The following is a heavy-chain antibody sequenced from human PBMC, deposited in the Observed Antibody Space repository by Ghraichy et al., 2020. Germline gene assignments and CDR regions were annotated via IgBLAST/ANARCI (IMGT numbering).Heavy chain of an antibody. Sequence: GGSLRLSCAASGFTVSSNYMSWVRQAPGKGLEWVSVIYSGGSTYYADSVKGRFTISRDNSKNTLYLQMNSLRAEDTAVYYCARGFVEYSSGWFPFDYWGQGTLVTVSS. CDR3: ARGFVEYSSGWFPFDY. D-gene: IGHD6-19*01. J-gene: IGHJ4*02. V-gene: IGHV3-53*01. CDR2: IYSGGST. CDR1: GFTVSSNY.